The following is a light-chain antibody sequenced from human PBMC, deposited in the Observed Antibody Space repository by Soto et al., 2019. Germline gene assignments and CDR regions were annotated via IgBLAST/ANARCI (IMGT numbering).Light chain of an antibody. CDR2: DVS. V-gene: IGLV2-11*01. CDR1: SSDVGGYNY. J-gene: IGLJ3*02. CDR3: CSYAGSYTWV. Sequence: QSVLTQHRSVSGSPGQSVTISCTGTSSDVGGYNYVSWYQQHPGKAPKLMIYDVSKRPSGVPDRFSGSKSGNTASLTISGLHAEDEADYYCCSYAGSYTWVFGGGTKLTVL.